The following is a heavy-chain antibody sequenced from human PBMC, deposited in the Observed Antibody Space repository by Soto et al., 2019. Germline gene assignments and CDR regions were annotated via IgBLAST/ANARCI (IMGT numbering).Heavy chain of an antibody. J-gene: IGHJ6*03. CDR3: ARYFSGWSTYYYYYMDV. CDR2: IYYSGST. V-gene: IGHV4-59*08. CDR1: GGSISTYY. D-gene: IGHD6-13*01. Sequence: SDTLSLTCTVSGGSISTYYWSWIRQPPGKGLEWIGYIYYSGSTNYNPSLKSRVTISVDTSKNQSSLKLSSVTAADTAVYYCARYFSGWSTYYYYYMDVWGKGTTVNVSS.